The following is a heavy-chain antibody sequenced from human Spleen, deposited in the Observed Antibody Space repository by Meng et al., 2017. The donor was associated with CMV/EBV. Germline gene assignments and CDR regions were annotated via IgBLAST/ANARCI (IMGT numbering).Heavy chain of an antibody. CDR2: MFYSGTT. J-gene: IGHJ6*02. CDR1: RCYINTSEYS. V-gene: IGHV4-39*07. Sequence: SETLSLTSTVSRCYINTSEYSWVWIRQPPGNGLQWIGSMFYSGTTYLNPSLNSLITMSVDTSNNHFSLRLSSVTAADTAVYLCASGVGDSVAYRYQDMDVWGQGTTVTVSS. D-gene: IGHD1-26*01. CDR3: ASGVGDSVAYRYQDMDV.